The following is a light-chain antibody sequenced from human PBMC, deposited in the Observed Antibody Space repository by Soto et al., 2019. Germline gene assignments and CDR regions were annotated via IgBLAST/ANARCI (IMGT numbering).Light chain of an antibody. J-gene: IGLJ2*01. CDR3: SSYTSSSTLA. V-gene: IGLV2-14*01. Sequence: QSALTQPASVSGSPGQSITISCTGTSSDVGGYNYVSWYQQHPGKAPKLMIYDVSNRPSGVSNRFSGAKSGNTASLTISGLQAEDEADHYCSSYTSSSTLAIAGGTKLTVL. CDR1: SSDVGGYNY. CDR2: DVS.